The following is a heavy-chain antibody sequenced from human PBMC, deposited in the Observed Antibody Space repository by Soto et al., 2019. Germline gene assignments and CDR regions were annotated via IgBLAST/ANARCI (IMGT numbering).Heavy chain of an antibody. Sequence: SVKVFCKASGVTFSSYAISWVRQAPGQGLEWMGGIIPIFGTANYAQKFQGRVTITADESTSTAYMELSSLRSEDTAVYYCTRGVVTAILSDAFDIWGQGTMVTVSS. CDR2: IIPIFGTA. CDR3: TRGVVTAILSDAFDI. D-gene: IGHD2-21*02. J-gene: IGHJ3*02. CDR1: GVTFSSYA. V-gene: IGHV1-69*13.